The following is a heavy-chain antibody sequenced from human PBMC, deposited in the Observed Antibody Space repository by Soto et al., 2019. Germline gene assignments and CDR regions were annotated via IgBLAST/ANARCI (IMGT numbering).Heavy chain of an antibody. CDR1: GGSINSAGYY. V-gene: IGHV4-31*03. Sequence: QVQLQESGPGLVKPSQTLSLTCTVSGGSINSAGYYWSWLRQHPGQGLEWIGNIYYSGSTNYNPSLKRRVSLSIDTSKNHFSLNLSSVTAADTAVYYCARVQTIFGIITVFDYWGQGTLVTVSS. J-gene: IGHJ4*02. D-gene: IGHD3-3*01. CDR3: ARVQTIFGIITVFDY. CDR2: IYYSGST.